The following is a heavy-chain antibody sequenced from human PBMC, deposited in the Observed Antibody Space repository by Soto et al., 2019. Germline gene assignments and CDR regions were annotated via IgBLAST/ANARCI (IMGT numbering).Heavy chain of an antibody. V-gene: IGHV1-69*13. CDR3: ARRVLMTTVKYEGFDP. Sequence: GASVKVSCKASGGTFSSYAISWVRQAPGQGLEWMGGIIPIFGTANYAQKFQGRVTITADESTSTAYMELSSLRSEDTAVYYCARRVLMTTVKYEGFDPWGQGTLVTVSS. CDR1: GGTFSSYA. CDR2: IIPIFGTA. J-gene: IGHJ5*02. D-gene: IGHD4-4*01.